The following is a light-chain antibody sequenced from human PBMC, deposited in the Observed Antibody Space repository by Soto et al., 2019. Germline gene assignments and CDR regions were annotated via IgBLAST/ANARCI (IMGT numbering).Light chain of an antibody. CDR1: QSLLYTSNYRDY. CDR2: WAS. Sequence: IAMTQSPDSLAVSLGERAIINCKSSQSLLYTSNYRDYLAWYQQKPGQPPKLLISWASTRESGVPDRFSGSGSGTDFTLTISSLQAEDVAVYYCQQYFTTPRTFGHGTKVDIK. J-gene: IGKJ1*01. CDR3: QQYFTTPRT. V-gene: IGKV4-1*01.